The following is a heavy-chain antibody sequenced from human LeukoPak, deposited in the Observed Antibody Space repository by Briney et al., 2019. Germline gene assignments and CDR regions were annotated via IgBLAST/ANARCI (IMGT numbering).Heavy chain of an antibody. CDR3: ARVGDLSNPFDY. CDR1: GGSISSGGYY. J-gene: IGHJ4*02. V-gene: IGHV4-31*03. D-gene: IGHD4-11*01. CDR2: IYYSGST. Sequence: SQTLSLTCTVSGGSISSGGYYWSWIRQHPGKGLEWIGYIYYSGSTYYNPSLKSRVTIPVDTSKNQFSLKLSSVTAADTAVYYCARVGDLSNPFDYWGQGTLVTVSS.